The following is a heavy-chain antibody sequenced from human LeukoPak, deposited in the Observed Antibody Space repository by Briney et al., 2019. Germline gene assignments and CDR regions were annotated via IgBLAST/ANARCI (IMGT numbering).Heavy chain of an antibody. V-gene: IGHV1-69*13. CDR1: GGTFSSYA. CDR2: IIPIFGTA. Sequence: ASVKVSCKSSGGTFSSYAIIWVRQAPGQGLEWMGGIIPIFGTANYAQKFQGRVTITADESTSTAYMELSSLRSEDTAVYYCARSGNSGSYYEPFDYWGQGTMVTVSS. D-gene: IGHD1-26*01. J-gene: IGHJ4*02. CDR3: ARSGNSGSYYEPFDY.